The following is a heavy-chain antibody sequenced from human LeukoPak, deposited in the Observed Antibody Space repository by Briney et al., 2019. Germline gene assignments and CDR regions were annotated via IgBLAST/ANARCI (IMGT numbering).Heavy chain of an antibody. CDR1: GYTFTSYA. D-gene: IGHD1-14*01. Sequence: ASVKVSCKASGYTFTSYAMHWVRQAPGQRLEWMGWINAGNGNTKYSQKFQGRVTITADESTSTAYMELSSLRSEDTAVYYCATAEVYDAFDIWGQGTMVTVSS. CDR3: ATAEVYDAFDI. V-gene: IGHV1-3*01. CDR2: INAGNGNT. J-gene: IGHJ3*02.